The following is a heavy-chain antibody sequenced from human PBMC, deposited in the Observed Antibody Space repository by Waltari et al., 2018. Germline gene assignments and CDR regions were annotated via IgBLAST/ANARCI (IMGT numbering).Heavy chain of an antibody. D-gene: IGHD2-15*01. CDR2: INRSGRA. V-gene: IGHV4-4*02. CDR1: GDSMGSRDW. Sequence: QVQLRESGPGLVKPSGTLSLTCAVSGDSMGSRDWWSWVRQPPGKGLEWIGQINRSGRANYNPSLESRAAMSIDTSNNQLSLKVTSATAADTAVYYCARDRGRGLYLDSWGQGTLVTVSP. CDR3: ARDRGRGLYLDS. J-gene: IGHJ4*02.